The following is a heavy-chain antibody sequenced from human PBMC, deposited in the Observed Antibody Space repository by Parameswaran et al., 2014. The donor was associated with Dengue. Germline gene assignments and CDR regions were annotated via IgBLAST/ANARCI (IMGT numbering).Heavy chain of an antibody. CDR2: IYPGDSDT. D-gene: IGHD1-1*01. CDR1: GYSFTSYW. J-gene: IGHJ6*02. CDR3: ARHEMGFEGAGTTAVYYYGMDV. Sequence: PGASVKVSCKGSGYSFTSYWIGWVRQMPGKGLEWMGIIYPGDSDTRYSPSFQGQVTISADKSISTAYLQWSSLKASDTAMYYCARHEMGFEGAGTTAVYYYGMDVWGQGTTVTVSS. V-gene: IGHV5-51*01.